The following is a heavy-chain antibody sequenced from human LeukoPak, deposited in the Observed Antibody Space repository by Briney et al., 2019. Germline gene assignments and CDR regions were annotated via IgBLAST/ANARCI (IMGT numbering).Heavy chain of an antibody. Sequence: GGSLRLSCAASGFAFSTYSMNWVRQAPGKGLEWVSSISSSSTYIYYADSVKGRVTIPRDNAKNSLYLQMNSLRAADTAVYYCARVLSGCETTRCELDYWGQGTLVTVSS. CDR2: ISSSSTYI. CDR1: GFAFSTYS. J-gene: IGHJ4*02. D-gene: IGHD1-26*01. CDR3: ARVLSGCETTRCELDY. V-gene: IGHV3-21*01.